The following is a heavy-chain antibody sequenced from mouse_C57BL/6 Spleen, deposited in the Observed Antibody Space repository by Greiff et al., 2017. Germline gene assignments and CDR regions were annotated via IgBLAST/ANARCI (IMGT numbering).Heavy chain of an antibody. Sequence: EVMLVESGGGLVQPGGSLKLFCAASGFTFSDYGMAWVRQAPRKGPEWVAFISNLAYSIYYADTVTGRFTISRENAKNTLYLEMSSLRSEDTAMYYCARHESYYYAMDYWGQGTSVTVSS. CDR1: GFTFSDYG. J-gene: IGHJ4*01. CDR3: ARHESYYYAMDY. V-gene: IGHV5-15*01. CDR2: ISNLAYSI.